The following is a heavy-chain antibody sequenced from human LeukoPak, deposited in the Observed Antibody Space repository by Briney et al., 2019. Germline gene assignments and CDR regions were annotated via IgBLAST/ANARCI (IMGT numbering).Heavy chain of an antibody. Sequence: SQTLSLTCTVSGGSISGSSYYWSWIRQPAGKGLEWIGRIYPSGSTSYNPSLESRVTISVDTSKNQFSLKLSSVTAADTAVYYCARDPVTYDSSGNDAFDIWGQGTMVTVSS. V-gene: IGHV4-61*02. D-gene: IGHD3-22*01. J-gene: IGHJ3*02. CDR1: GGSISGSSYY. CDR3: ARDPVTYDSSGNDAFDI. CDR2: IYPSGST.